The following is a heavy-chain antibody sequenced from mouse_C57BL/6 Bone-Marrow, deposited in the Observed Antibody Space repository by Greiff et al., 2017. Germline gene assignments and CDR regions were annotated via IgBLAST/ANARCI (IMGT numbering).Heavy chain of an antibody. CDR3: ARGYSGFFAY. J-gene: IGHJ3*01. V-gene: IGHV1-54*01. CDR2: INPGSGGT. Sequence: QVQLQQSGAELVRPGTSVKVSCKASGYAFTNYLIEWVKQRPGQGLEWIGVINPGSGGTNYNEKFKGKATLTADKSSSHAYMQLSSLTSEYSAVXFCARGYSGFFAYWGQGTLVTVSA. CDR1: GYAFTNYL. D-gene: IGHD2-3*01.